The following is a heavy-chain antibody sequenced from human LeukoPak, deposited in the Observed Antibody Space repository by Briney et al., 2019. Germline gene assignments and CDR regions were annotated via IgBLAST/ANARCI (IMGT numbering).Heavy chain of an antibody. J-gene: IGHJ5*02. CDR1: GGSISSSSYY. D-gene: IGHD4-11*01. V-gene: IGHV4-39*01. CDR3: ARHDYSNNWFDP. Sequence: SETLSLTCTVSGGSISSSSYYWGWIRQPPGKGLEWIGSIYYSGSTYYNPSRKSRVTISVDTSKNQFSLKLSSVTAADTAVYYCARHDYSNNWFDPWGQGTLVTVSS. CDR2: IYYSGST.